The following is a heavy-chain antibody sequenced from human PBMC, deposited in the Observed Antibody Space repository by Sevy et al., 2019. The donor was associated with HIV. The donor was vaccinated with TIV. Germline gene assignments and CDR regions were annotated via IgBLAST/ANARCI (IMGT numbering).Heavy chain of an antibody. V-gene: IGHV3-30*04. D-gene: IGHD3-10*01. CDR2: ISYEGSNK. CDR1: GFTFSSYA. J-gene: IGHJ4*02. CDR3: ASLTAPNYYGTTSYYYGY. Sequence: GGSLRLSCAASGFTFSSYAMHWVRQAPGKGLEWVELISYEGSNKYYGESVKGRFTISRDNSKNLLYLQMNSLRAEDTAVYYCASLTAPNYYGTTSYYYGYWGQGTLVTVSS.